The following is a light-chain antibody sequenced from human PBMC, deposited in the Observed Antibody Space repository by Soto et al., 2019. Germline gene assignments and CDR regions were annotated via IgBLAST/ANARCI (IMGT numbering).Light chain of an antibody. J-gene: IGKJ2*01. Sequence: EIVLTQSPGTLSLSPGDRASLSCRASQSVSNNKLAGYQQKPGQPPRFLIYDPSTRAAGIPDRVSSCGSWTDFTLTTATLETEDFPVYFCQQFGTFPFTFGQGTKLEI. CDR3: QQFGTFPFT. CDR2: DPS. V-gene: IGKV3-20*01. CDR1: QSVSNNK.